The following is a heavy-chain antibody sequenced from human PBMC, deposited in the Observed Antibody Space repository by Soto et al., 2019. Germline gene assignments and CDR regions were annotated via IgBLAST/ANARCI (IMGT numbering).Heavy chain of an antibody. J-gene: IGHJ4*02. Sequence: EVQLVESGGGLVQPGGSLRLSCAASGFTFSSYWMHWVRQAPGKGLVWVSRTNEDGSTINYADSVKGRFTISRDNAKNTLYQERNSLGAEDTAVYYCTRDMGGRGGYWGQGTLVTVSS. D-gene: IGHD3-16*01. CDR1: GFTFSSYW. V-gene: IGHV3-74*01. CDR2: TNEDGSTI. CDR3: TRDMGGRGGY.